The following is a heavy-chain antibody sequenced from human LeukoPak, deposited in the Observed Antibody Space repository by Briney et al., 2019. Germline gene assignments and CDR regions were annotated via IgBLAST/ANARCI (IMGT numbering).Heavy chain of an antibody. D-gene: IGHD4-17*01. CDR2: IYYSGST. J-gene: IGHJ6*03. V-gene: IGHV4-39*01. CDR3: ARFDYDDYYNYYYMDV. Sequence: PSETLSLTCTVSGGSISSSSYYWGWIRQPPGKGLEWIGSIYYSGSTYYNPSLKSRVTISVDTSKNQFSLKLSSVTAADTAVYYCARFDYDDYYNYYYMDVWGKGTTVTISS. CDR1: GGSISSSSYY.